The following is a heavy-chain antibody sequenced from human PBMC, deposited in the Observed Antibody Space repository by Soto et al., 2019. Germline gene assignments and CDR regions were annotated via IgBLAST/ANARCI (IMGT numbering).Heavy chain of an antibody. CDR2: ISTSNSDG. CDR3: ARDLAYIRDY. J-gene: IGHJ4*02. CDR1: GYTFTSYG. D-gene: IGHD4-17*01. Sequence: QVQLVQSGDEVKKPGASVKGSCKTSGYTFTSYGISWVRQAPGQGLEWMGWISTSNSDGGYAQNVQGRVTMTTDTSTSTAYMELRSLTSDDTAVYYCARDLAYIRDYCGQGTLVTVSS. V-gene: IGHV1-18*01.